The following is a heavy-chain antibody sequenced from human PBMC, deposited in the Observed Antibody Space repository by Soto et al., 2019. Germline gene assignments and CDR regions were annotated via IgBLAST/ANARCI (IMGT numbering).Heavy chain of an antibody. CDR3: ARDGLLVTHYYMDV. Sequence: SETLSLTCTVSGGSISSGGYYWSWIRQHPGKGLEWIGYIYYSGSTYYNPSLKSRVTISVDTSKNQFSLKLSSVTAADTAVYYCARDGLLVTHYYMDVWGKGTTVTV. V-gene: IGHV4-31*03. CDR2: IYYSGST. CDR1: GGSISSGGYY. D-gene: IGHD3-16*02. J-gene: IGHJ6*03.